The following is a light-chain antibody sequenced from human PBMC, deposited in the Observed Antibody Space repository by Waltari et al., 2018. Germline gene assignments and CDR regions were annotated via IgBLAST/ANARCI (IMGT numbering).Light chain of an antibody. CDR1: GSGVGASDY. V-gene: IGLV2-14*03. J-gene: IGLJ2*01. CDR2: DVT. Sequence: QSALTQPASVSGSPGQSLTISCSGIGSGVGASDYVSLYQLHPGKAPQVIIYDVTNRAAGVSHRFSASKSANTASLTLSGLQPEDEADYYCSLQTPDGVVLFGGGTKLTVL. CDR3: SLQTPDGVVL.